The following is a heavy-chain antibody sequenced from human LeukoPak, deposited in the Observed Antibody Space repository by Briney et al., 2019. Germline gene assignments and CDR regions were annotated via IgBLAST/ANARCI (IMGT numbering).Heavy chain of an antibody. Sequence: PSETLSLTCTVSGGSISSSSYYWGWIRQPPGKGLEWIGSIYYSGSTYYNPSLKSRVTISVDTSKNQFSLKLSSVTAADTAVYYCARAGLHRPYYYDSSVHRTLDYWGQGTLVTVSS. J-gene: IGHJ4*02. CDR3: ARAGLHRPYYYDSSVHRTLDY. D-gene: IGHD3-22*01. V-gene: IGHV4-39*07. CDR2: IYYSGST. CDR1: GGSISSSSYY.